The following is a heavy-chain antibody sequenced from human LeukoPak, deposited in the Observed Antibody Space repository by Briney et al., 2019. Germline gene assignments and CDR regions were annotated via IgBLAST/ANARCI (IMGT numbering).Heavy chain of an antibody. V-gene: IGHV1-69*05. Sequence: SVKVSCKASGGTFSSYAISWVRQAPGQGLEWMGRIIPIFGTANYAQKFQGRVTITTDESTSTAYMELSSLRSEDTAVYYCAREHGDYGYFDYWGQGTLVTVSS. D-gene: IGHD4-17*01. CDR3: AREHGDYGYFDY. CDR2: IIPIFGTA. J-gene: IGHJ4*02. CDR1: GGTFSSYA.